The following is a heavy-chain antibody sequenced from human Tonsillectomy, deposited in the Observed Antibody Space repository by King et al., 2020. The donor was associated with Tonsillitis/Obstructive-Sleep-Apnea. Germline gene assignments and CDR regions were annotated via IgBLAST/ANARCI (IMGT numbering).Heavy chain of an antibody. V-gene: IGHV3-64D*06. D-gene: IGHD3-9*01. CDR1: GFTFSSYA. Sequence: VQLVESGGGLVQPGGSLRLSCSASGFTFSSYAMHCVRQSPGKGLEYVSAISSNGGSTYYADSVKGRFTISRDNSKKTLYLQMSSLRAEDTAVYYCVSLGYDILTGYYPVDYWGQGTLVTVSS. J-gene: IGHJ4*02. CDR3: VSLGYDILTGYYPVDY. CDR2: ISSNGGST.